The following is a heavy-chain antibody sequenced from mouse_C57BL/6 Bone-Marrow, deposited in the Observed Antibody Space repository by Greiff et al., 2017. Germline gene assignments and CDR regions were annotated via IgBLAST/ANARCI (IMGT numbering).Heavy chain of an antibody. CDR2: ISNGGGST. CDR1: GFTFSDYY. J-gene: IGHJ2*01. CDR3: ARQGITTVFFDY. V-gene: IGHV5-12*01. D-gene: IGHD1-1*01. Sequence: EVMLVESGGGLVQPGGSLKLSSAASGFTFSDYYMYWVLQTPEKRLEWVAYISNGGGSTYYPDTVKGRFTISRDNAKNTLYLQMSRLKSEDTAMYYCARQGITTVFFDYWGQGTTLTVSS.